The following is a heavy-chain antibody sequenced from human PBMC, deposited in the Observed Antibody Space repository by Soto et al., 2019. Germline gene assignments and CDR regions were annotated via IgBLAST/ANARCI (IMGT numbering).Heavy chain of an antibody. J-gene: IGHJ4*02. Sequence: GGSLRLSCAASGFTFSSYAMSWVRQAPGKGLEWVSAISGSGGSTYYADSVKGRFTISRDNSKNTLYLQMNSLRAEDTAVYYCAKDQLYDDFGSGLYPDYWGQGTLVTVSS. CDR3: AKDQLYDDFGSGLYPDY. CDR1: GFTFSSYA. D-gene: IGHD3-3*01. V-gene: IGHV3-23*01. CDR2: ISGSGGST.